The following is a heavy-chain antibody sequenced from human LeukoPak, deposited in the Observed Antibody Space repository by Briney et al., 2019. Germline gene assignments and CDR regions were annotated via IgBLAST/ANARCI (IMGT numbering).Heavy chain of an antibody. V-gene: IGHV3-21*01. CDR2: ISSSSSYR. CDR3: ARVVAAALPYAFDY. Sequence: PGRSLTLSCAAAGFTFTIYSMNWVRQAPGKGLEWVSSISSSSSYRYYADSVKGRFTITRDNAKNLLYLQMNSLRAEDTAVYYCARVVAAALPYAFDYWGQGTLVTVSS. J-gene: IGHJ4*02. D-gene: IGHD2-2*02. CDR1: GFTFTIYS.